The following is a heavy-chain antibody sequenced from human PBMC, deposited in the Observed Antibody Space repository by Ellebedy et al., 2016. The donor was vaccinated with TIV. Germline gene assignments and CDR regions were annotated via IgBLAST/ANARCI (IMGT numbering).Heavy chain of an antibody. CDR2: IKQDESEK. D-gene: IGHD3-10*01. J-gene: IGHJ6*02. CDR1: GFTFSSTYC. V-gene: IGHV3-7*03. Sequence: PGGSLRLSCAASGFTFSSTYCMSWVRQAPGKGLEWVANIKQDESEKYYVDSVKGRFSISTDNAKNSVYLQMNSLRAEDTAVYYCARVRTMVRGGGMDVWGQGTTVTVSS. CDR3: ARVRTMVRGGGMDV.